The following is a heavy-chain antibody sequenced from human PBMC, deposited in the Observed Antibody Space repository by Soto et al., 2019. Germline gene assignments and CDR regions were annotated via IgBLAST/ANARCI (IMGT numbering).Heavy chain of an antibody. CDR1: GDSMSSSNW. CDR3: ARSEATALDY. CDR2: AHHSGRT. Sequence: QVQLQESGPGLLKPSGTLSLTCTVSGDSMSSSNWWNWVRQPPGKGLEWIGEAHHSGRTNYNPSLKSRVTTSVDRSQYRFSLQLSSVTAADTAVYYCARSEATALDYWGQGTLVTVSS. J-gene: IGHJ4*02. V-gene: IGHV4-4*02.